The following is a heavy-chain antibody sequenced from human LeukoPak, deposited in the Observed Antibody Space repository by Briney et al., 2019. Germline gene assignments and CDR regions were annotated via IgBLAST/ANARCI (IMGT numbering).Heavy chain of an antibody. CDR1: GGSISSGGYY. V-gene: IGHV4-31*03. CDR2: IYYSGST. CDR3: AREREIVVVPAAISNRPHYYYYYMDG. D-gene: IGHD2-2*02. Sequence: SVTLSLTCTVSGGSISSGGYYWSWIRQHPGKGLEWIGYIYYSGSTYYNPSLKSRVTISVDTSKNQFSLTLRSVTAADTAVYYWAREREIVVVPAAISNRPHYYYYYMDGGGKGRTVTVSS. J-gene: IGHJ6*03.